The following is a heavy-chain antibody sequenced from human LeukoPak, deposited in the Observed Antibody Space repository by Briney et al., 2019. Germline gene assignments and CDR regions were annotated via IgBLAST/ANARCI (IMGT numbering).Heavy chain of an antibody. CDR2: IRSKAYGGTT. Sequence: GGSLRLSCAASGFTFSNYWMSWVRQAPGKGLEWVGFIRSKAYGGTTEYAASVKGRFTISRDDSKSIAYLQMNSLKTEDTAVYYCTRDHYDYVWGSYRYRYYFDYWGQGTLVTVSS. V-gene: IGHV3-49*04. CDR1: GFTFSNYW. CDR3: TRDHYDYVWGSYRYRYYFDY. D-gene: IGHD3-16*02. J-gene: IGHJ4*02.